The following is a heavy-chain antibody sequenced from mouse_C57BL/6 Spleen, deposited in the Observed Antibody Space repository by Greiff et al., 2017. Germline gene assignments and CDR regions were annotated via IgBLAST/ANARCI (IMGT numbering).Heavy chain of an antibody. D-gene: IGHD2-14*01. CDR1: GYTFTSYW. V-gene: IGHV1-55*01. CDR2: IYPGSGST. CDR3: ARGGVRERDFDV. Sequence: QVQLQQSGAELVKPGASVKMSCKASGYTFTSYWITWVKQRPGQGLEWIGDIYPGSGSTNYNEKFKSKATLTVDTSSSTAYMQLSSLTSEDSAVYFCARGGVRERDFDVWGTGTTVTVSS. J-gene: IGHJ1*03.